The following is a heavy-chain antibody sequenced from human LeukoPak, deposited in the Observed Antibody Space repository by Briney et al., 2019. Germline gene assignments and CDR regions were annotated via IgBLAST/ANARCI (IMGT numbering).Heavy chain of an antibody. CDR3: GRDSSGPWFAP. Sequence: GGSLRLSCAVSGFIFNNYIMNCVRHAPGKGLGCVSSKSGSGSLLYNAVSGKRRFTLSRVNAKNSPFLQMNSLRAEDSVVYYCGRDSSGPWFAPWGEGTLVTVPS. CDR2: KSGSGSLL. D-gene: IGHD6-6*01. J-gene: IGHJ5*02. V-gene: IGHV3-21*01. CDR1: GFIFNNYI.